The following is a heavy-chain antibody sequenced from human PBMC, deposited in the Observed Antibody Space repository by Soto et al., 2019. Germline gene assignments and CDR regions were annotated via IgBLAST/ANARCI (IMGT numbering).Heavy chain of an antibody. Sequence: GESLKISCKGSGYSFTSYWIGWVRQMPGKGLEWMGIIYPGDSDTRYSPSFQGQVTISADKSISTAYLQWSSLKASDTAMYYCARGSSSWPYYYGMDVWGQGTTVTVSS. V-gene: IGHV5-51*01. CDR3: ARGSSSWPYYYGMDV. J-gene: IGHJ6*02. CDR1: GYSFTSYW. CDR2: IYPGDSDT. D-gene: IGHD6-13*01.